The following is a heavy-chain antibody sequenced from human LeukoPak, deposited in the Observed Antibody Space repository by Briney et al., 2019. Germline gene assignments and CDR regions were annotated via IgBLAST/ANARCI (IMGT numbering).Heavy chain of an antibody. CDR2: ISGSGGST. CDR3: ASVDYGGNFSPIS. Sequence: GGSLRLSCAASGFTFSSYAMSWVRQAPGKGLEWVSGISGSGGSTYYADSVKGRFTISRDNSKNTLYLQMNSLRAEDTAVYYCASVDYGGNFSPISWGQGTLVTVSS. CDR1: GFTFSSYA. V-gene: IGHV3-23*01. J-gene: IGHJ4*02. D-gene: IGHD4-23*01.